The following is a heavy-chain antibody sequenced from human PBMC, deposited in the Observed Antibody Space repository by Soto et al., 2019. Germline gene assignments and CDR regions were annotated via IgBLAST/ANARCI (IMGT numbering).Heavy chain of an antibody. V-gene: IGHV3-23*01. CDR1: GFTFSTNA. CDR2: ISGSGNTI. J-gene: IGHJ4*02. Sequence: EVQLLESGGGLVQPGGSLRLSCATSGFTFSTNAMGWVRQAPGMGLEFVSLISGSGNTIYYADSVKGRFTISRDNSMNTVSLQMNSLRAEDTAVYYCAKVGYDTLGYYLRSFDCWGQGTLVTVSP. D-gene: IGHD2-15*01. CDR3: AKVGYDTLGYYLRSFDC.